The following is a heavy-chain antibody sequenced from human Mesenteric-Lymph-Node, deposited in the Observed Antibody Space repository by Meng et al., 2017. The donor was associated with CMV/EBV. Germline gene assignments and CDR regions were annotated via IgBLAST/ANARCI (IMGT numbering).Heavy chain of an antibody. CDR3: ARGHSGSYYYRYGMDV. Sequence: GGSLRLSCAASGFTFSDHYMDWVRQAPGKGLEWVGRTRDKANSYTTEYAASVKGRFTISRDESENSLYLQMNSLKIEDAAVYYCARGHSGSYYYRYGMDVWGQGTTVTVSS. J-gene: IGHJ6*02. D-gene: IGHD1-26*01. CDR2: TRDKANSYTT. V-gene: IGHV3-72*01. CDR1: GFTFSDHY.